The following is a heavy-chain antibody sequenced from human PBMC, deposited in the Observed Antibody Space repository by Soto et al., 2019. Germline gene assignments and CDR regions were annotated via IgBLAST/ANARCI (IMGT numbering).Heavy chain of an antibody. J-gene: IGHJ4*02. CDR1: GYTFTSYA. CDR2: MNPNSGNT. V-gene: IGHV1-8*01. D-gene: IGHD6-6*01. Sequence: QVQLVQSGAEVKKPGASVKVSCKASGYTFTSYAINWVRQATGQGLEWMGWMNPNSGNTGYAQKFQGRVTMTRHTSISTDYMELSSLISEDPAVYYCARTSSIAVDWGQGSLVTVAS. CDR3: ARTSSIAVD.